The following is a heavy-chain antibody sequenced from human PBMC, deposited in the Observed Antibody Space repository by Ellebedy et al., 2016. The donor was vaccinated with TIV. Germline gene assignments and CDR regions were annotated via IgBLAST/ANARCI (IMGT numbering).Heavy chain of an antibody. Sequence: GGSLRLXXAASGFTFSSYAMHWVRQAPGKGLEWVAVISYDGSNKYYADSVKGRFTISRDNSKNTLYLQMNSLRAEDTAVYYCARAYYDSSGYYPYYYYGMDVWGQGTTVTVSS. D-gene: IGHD3-22*01. CDR1: GFTFSSYA. CDR2: ISYDGSNK. V-gene: IGHV3-30-3*01. CDR3: ARAYYDSSGYYPYYYYGMDV. J-gene: IGHJ6*02.